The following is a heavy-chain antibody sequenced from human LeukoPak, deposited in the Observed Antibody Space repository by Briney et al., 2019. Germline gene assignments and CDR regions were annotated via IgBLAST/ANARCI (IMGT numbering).Heavy chain of an antibody. CDR3: ARDSLYYGSGSYLGFDP. Sequence: ASVKVSCKASGGTFSNYAISWVRQAPGQGLEWMGWISGYNGNTNYAEKLQGRVTMTTDTSTSTVYMELRSLRSDDTAVYYCARDSLYYGSGSYLGFDPWGQGTLVTVSS. CDR1: GGTFSNYA. D-gene: IGHD3-10*01. V-gene: IGHV1-18*01. J-gene: IGHJ5*02. CDR2: ISGYNGNT.